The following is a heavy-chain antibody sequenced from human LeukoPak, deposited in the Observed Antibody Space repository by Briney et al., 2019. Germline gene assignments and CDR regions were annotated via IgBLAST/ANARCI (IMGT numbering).Heavy chain of an antibody. CDR3: ARDDALVATGSFDY. V-gene: IGHV1-46*01. CDR2: INPSGGST. D-gene: IGHD5-12*01. Sequence: ASVKVPCKASGYTFIRYYMHWVRQAPGQGLEWMGIINPSGGSTSYAQKFQGRVTMTRDTSTSTVYMELSRLRSEDTAVYYCARDDALVATGSFDYWGQGTLVTVSS. J-gene: IGHJ4*02. CDR1: GYTFIRYY.